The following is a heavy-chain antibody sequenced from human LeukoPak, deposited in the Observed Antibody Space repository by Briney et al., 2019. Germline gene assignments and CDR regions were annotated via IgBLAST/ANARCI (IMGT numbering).Heavy chain of an antibody. CDR3: ARGSRGDLRRWYYFDY. V-gene: IGHV4-34*01. CDR2: INHNGGT. J-gene: IGHJ4*02. Sequence: PSETLSLTCTVSGGSVSGYYWSWIRQPPGKGLEWIGEINHNGGTNYNPSLKSRVTISVDTSKNQFSLKLSSVTAADTAVYYCARGSRGDLRRWYYFDYWGQGTLVTVSS. CDR1: GGSVSGYY. D-gene: IGHD4-23*01.